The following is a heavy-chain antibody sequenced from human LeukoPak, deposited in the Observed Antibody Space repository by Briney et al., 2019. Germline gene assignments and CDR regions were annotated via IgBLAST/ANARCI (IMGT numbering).Heavy chain of an antibody. V-gene: IGHV4-34*01. J-gene: IGHJ3*02. CDR3: ARDMGSSARDAFDI. CDR1: GGSFSGYY. D-gene: IGHD1-26*01. Sequence: PSETLSLTCAVYGGSFSGYYWSWIRQPPGKGLEWIGEINHSGSTNYNPSLKSRVTISIDTSKNQFSLKLSSVTAADTAVYYCARDMGSSARDAFDIWGQGTMVTVSS. CDR2: INHSGST.